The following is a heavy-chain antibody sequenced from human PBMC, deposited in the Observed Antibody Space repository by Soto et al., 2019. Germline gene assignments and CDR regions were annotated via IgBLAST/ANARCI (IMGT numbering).Heavy chain of an antibody. D-gene: IGHD3-22*01. V-gene: IGHV3-48*02. CDR3: AREGTYSSGYPGTFDI. CDR2: ITSTSTTI. J-gene: IGHJ3*02. CDR1: GFTFSSFS. Sequence: GGSLRLSCAASGFTFSSFSMNWVRQAPGKGLEWVSYITSTSTTIYYADSVKGRFTISRDNAKNSLYLQMNSLRDEDTAVFYCAREGTYSSGYPGTFDIWGRGTMVTVSS.